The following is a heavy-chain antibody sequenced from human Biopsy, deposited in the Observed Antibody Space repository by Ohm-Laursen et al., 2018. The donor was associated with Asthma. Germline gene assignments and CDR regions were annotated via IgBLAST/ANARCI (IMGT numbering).Heavy chain of an antibody. CDR3: VKDIRLQLWGFDS. D-gene: IGHD6-13*01. CDR2: ISWNSATI. CDR1: GFTFSSYA. V-gene: IGHV3-9*01. J-gene: IGHJ4*02. Sequence: SLRLSCAASGFTFSSYALSWVRQAPGKGLEWVSGISWNSATIGYADSVEGRFTISRDNAKNSLYLQMNSLRGADTALYYCVKDIRLQLWGFDSWGQGTLVTVSS.